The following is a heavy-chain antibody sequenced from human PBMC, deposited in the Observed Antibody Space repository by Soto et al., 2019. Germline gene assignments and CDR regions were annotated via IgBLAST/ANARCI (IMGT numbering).Heavy chain of an antibody. J-gene: IGHJ5*02. V-gene: IGHV4-4*07. CDR3: ARGRFLEWSGGWFDP. CDR1: GGSISSYY. D-gene: IGHD3-3*01. CDR2: IYTSGST. Sequence: ASETLSLTCTVSGGSISSYYWSWIRQPAGKGLEWIGRIYTSGSTNYNPSLKSRVTMSVDTSKNQFSLKLSSVTAADTAVYYCARGRFLEWSGGWFDPWGQGTLVTVSS.